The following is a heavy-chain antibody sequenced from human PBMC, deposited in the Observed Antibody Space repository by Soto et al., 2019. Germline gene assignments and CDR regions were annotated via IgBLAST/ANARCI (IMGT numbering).Heavy chain of an antibody. J-gene: IGHJ6*02. Sequence: QVQLVQSGAEVKKPGSSVKVSCKASGGTFSSYAISWVRQAPGHGLEWMGGIIPIFGTADYAKKFQGRVTITADEPTSTAYIELSSLRSEDTAVYYCASQLTGDYYYSGMDVWGQGTTVTVSS. CDR2: IIPIFGTA. CDR3: ASQLTGDYYYSGMDV. CDR1: GGTFSSYA. D-gene: IGHD7-27*01. V-gene: IGHV1-69*12.